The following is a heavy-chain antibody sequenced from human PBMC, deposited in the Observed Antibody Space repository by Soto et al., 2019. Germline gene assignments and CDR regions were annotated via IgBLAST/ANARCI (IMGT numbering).Heavy chain of an antibody. D-gene: IGHD2-2*01. CDR2: IGPDGSNI. J-gene: IGHJ4*02. Sequence: AGSLRLSCAASGYFFSSGWLQWFRQAPGKGLVWVSHIGPDGSNIRDADSVQGRFTISRDNARNTLYLQMNSLRDEDTAVYYCARDHHWCYEHWGQGSLGTV. CDR1: GYFFSSGW. V-gene: IGHV3-74*01. CDR3: ARDHHWCYEH.